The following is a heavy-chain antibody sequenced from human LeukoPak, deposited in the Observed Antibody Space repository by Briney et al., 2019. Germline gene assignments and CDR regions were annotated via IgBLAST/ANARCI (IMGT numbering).Heavy chain of an antibody. D-gene: IGHD3-3*01. CDR3: AKSPDPITIFGVVRE. CDR2: ISGSGGST. Sequence: GGSLRLSCAASGFTFSSYAMNWVRQAPGKGLEWGSVISGSGGSTYYAHSVKGRFTISRDNSKPTLYLQMNSLRAEHTAVYYCAKSPDPITIFGVVREWGQGTLVTVSS. J-gene: IGHJ4*02. V-gene: IGHV3-23*01. CDR1: GFTFSSYA.